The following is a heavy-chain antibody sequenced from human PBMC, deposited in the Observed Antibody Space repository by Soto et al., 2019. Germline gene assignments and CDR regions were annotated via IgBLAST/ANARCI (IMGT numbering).Heavy chain of an antibody. Sequence: SETLSLTCTVSGASVSNDNCYWSWIRQPPGKGLEWIGYVHSSGISNYNPSLKSPCTISVYTSRNHCPLSVGSRLAARTAVYDCARGLTMGQLPSHFDHWGQGTLVTVSS. CDR3: ARGLTMGQLPSHFDH. D-gene: IGHD3-16*01. CDR2: VHSSGIS. CDR1: GASVSNDNCY. J-gene: IGHJ5*02. V-gene: IGHV4-61*01.